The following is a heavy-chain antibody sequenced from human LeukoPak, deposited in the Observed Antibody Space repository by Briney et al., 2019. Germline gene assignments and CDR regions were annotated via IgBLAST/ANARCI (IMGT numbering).Heavy chain of an antibody. D-gene: IGHD6-13*01. CDR1: GFTFSSYG. J-gene: IGHJ4*02. V-gene: IGHV3-30*18. CDR3: AKDLIAAAGTPY. CDR2: ISYDGSNK. Sequence: GGSLRLSCAASGFTFSSYGMHWVRQAPGKGLEWVAVISYDGSNKYYADSVKGRFTIYRDNSKNTLYLQMNSLRAEDTAVYYCAKDLIAAAGTPYWGQGTLVTVSS.